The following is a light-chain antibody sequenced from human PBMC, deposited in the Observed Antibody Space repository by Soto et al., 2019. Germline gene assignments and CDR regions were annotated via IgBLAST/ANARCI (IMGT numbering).Light chain of an antibody. J-gene: IGLJ2*01. CDR3: SSYTSSSTLVV. Sequence: QSVLTQPASMSGSPGQSITISCTGTSSDVGGYNYVSWYQQHPGKAPKLMIYYVSNRPSGVSNRFSGSKSGNTASLTISGLQAEDEADYYCSSYTSSSTLVVFGGGTKLTVL. V-gene: IGLV2-14*01. CDR2: YVS. CDR1: SSDVGGYNY.